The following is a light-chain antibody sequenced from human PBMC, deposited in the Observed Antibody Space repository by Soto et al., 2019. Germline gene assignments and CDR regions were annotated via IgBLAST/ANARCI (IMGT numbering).Light chain of an antibody. CDR3: QQYGSSSWT. CDR2: AAS. V-gene: IGKV3-15*01. J-gene: IGKJ1*01. Sequence: EIVMTQSPATLSVSPGERATLSCRAGQSVSSGLAWYQQKPGQTPRLLIYAASTRATGIPARFSGSGSGTEFTLTISRLEPEDFAVYYCQQYGSSSWTFGQGTKVDI. CDR1: QSVSSG.